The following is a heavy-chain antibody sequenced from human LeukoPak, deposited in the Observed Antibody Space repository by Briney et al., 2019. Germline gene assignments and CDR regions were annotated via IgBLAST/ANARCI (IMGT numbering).Heavy chain of an antibody. J-gene: IGHJ4*02. CDR2: ISSSSSYI. CDR1: GFTFSSYS. CDR3: ARVGDSSGYYLIYFDY. V-gene: IGHV3-21*01. Sequence: GGSLRLSCAASGFTFSSYSMNWVRQAPGKGLEWVSSISSSSSYIYYADSVKGRFTISRDNAKNSLYLQMNSLRAEDTAVYYCARVGDSSGYYLIYFDYWGQGTLVTVSS. D-gene: IGHD3-22*01.